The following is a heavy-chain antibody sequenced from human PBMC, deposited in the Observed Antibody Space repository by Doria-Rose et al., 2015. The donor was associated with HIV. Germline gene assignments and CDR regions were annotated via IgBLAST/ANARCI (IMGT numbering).Heavy chain of an antibody. CDR1: GFTFSSHR. D-gene: IGHD3-10*01. Sequence: VQLVQSGGGLVRPGGSLRLSCATSGFTFSSHRINWVRQAPLYVLEWVSSISSTSAYINYADSVRGRFTISRDNARNSLYLQMDSLRAEDTAIYYCATGVTLDYWGQGTLVTVSS. V-gene: IGHV3-21*01. CDR3: ATGVTLDY. J-gene: IGHJ4*02. CDR2: ISSTSAYI.